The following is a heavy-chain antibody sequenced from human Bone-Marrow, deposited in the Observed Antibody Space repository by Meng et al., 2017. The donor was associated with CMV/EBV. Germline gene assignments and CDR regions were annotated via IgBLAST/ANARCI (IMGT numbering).Heavy chain of an antibody. CDR3: ARGPLSISSSYFGY. Sequence: GESLKISCAASGFTFSDYYMSWIRQAPGKGLEWVSYISSSGSTIYYADSVKGRFTISRDNAKNSLYLQMNRLRAENTAVYYFARGPLSISSSYFGYWGQGTLVTVSS. CDR2: ISSSGSTI. D-gene: IGHD6-13*01. CDR1: GFTFSDYY. V-gene: IGHV3-11*01. J-gene: IGHJ4*02.